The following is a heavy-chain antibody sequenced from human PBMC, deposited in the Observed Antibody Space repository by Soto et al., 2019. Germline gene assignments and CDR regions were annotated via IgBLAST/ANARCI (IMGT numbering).Heavy chain of an antibody. CDR2: IYSGGST. Sequence: GGSLRLSCAASGFTVSSNYMSWVRQAPGKGLEWVSVIYSGGSTYYADSVKGRFTISRDNSKNTLYLQMNGLRAEDTAVYYCAARTGDLEGADFDYWGQGTLVTVSS. CDR1: GFTVSSNY. J-gene: IGHJ4*02. CDR3: AARTGDLEGADFDY. D-gene: IGHD7-27*01. V-gene: IGHV3-53*01.